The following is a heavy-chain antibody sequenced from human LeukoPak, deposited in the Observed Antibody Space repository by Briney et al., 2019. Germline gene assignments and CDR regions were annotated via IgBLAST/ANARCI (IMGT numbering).Heavy chain of an antibody. Sequence: SETLSLTCTVSGGSISPYYWSWIRQPPDKGLEWIGYIYYSGSTYYNPSLKSRVTISVDTSKNQFSLKLSSVTAADTAVYYCAREGGSLGFDYWGQGTLVTVSS. CDR3: AREGGSLGFDY. CDR2: IYYSGST. J-gene: IGHJ4*02. V-gene: IGHV4-59*12. D-gene: IGHD1-26*01. CDR1: GGSISPYY.